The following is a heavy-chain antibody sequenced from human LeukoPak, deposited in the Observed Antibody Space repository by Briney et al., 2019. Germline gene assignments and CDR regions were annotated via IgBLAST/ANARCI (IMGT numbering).Heavy chain of an antibody. V-gene: IGHV1-69*01. CDR3: ARDWVPAAKGPIYYFDY. CDR1: GGTFSSYA. CDR2: IIPIFGTA. Sequence: SVKVSCKASGGTFSSYAISWVRQAPGQGLEWMGGIIPIFGTANYAQKFQGRVTITADESTSTAYTELSSLRSEDTAVYYCARDWVPAAKGPIYYFDYWGQGTLVTVSS. J-gene: IGHJ4*02. D-gene: IGHD2-2*01.